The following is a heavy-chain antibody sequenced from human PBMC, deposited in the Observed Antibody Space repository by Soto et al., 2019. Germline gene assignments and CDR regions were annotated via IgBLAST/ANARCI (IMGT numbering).Heavy chain of an antibody. Sequence: GGSLRLSCAASGFTFSSYGMHWVRQAPGKGLEWVAVISYDGSNKYYADSVKGRFTISRDNSKNTLYLQMNSLRAEDTAVYYCAKEGGGYSYGKGYWGQGXLVTVSS. V-gene: IGHV3-30*18. CDR2: ISYDGSNK. CDR3: AKEGGGYSYGKGY. CDR1: GFTFSSYG. J-gene: IGHJ4*02. D-gene: IGHD5-18*01.